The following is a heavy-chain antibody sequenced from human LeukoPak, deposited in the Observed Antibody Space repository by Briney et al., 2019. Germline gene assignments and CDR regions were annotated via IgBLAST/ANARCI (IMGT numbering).Heavy chain of an antibody. CDR1: GFTFSSYS. J-gene: IGHJ4*02. V-gene: IGHV3-23*01. Sequence: QAGGSLRLSCAASGFTFSSYSMNWVRQAPGKGLEWVSSISVGGTTTYYADSVKGRFSISRDNSENTLYLQMNGLRADDTAVYSCAKSFTSSSSDYWGQGTLVTVSS. CDR2: ISVGGTTT. CDR3: AKSFTSSSSDY. D-gene: IGHD6-13*01.